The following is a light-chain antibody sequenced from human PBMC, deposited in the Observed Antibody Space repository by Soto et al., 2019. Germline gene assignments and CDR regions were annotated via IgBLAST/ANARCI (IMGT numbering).Light chain of an antibody. CDR3: CSFAGSYSYV. CDR1: SSDVGRYAY. J-gene: IGLJ1*01. CDR2: DVT. Sequence: QSVLTQPRSVSASPGQSVTISCTGTSSDVGRYAYVSWYQQHPGKAPKLIVYDVTERPSGVPDRFSGSKSGNTASLTISGLQAEDEADYACCSFAGSYSYVFGAGTKVT. V-gene: IGLV2-11*01.